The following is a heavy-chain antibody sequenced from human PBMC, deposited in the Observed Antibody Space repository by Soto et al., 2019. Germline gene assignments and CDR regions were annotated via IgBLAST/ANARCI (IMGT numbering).Heavy chain of an antibody. CDR3: ATWGSSDWYDY. CDR1: RYSSRTSS. Sequence: ETLNTSRKLSRYSSRTSSITWVRRLPGKGRVWMGNIHSGESNDRYSPSLQGQVTISVDTSISTAYLEWRSLKATDTAFYYCATWGSSDWYDYWGQGTLVTVPQ. D-gene: IGHD2-21*01. V-gene: IGHV5-51*01. J-gene: IGHJ4*02. CDR2: IHSGESND.